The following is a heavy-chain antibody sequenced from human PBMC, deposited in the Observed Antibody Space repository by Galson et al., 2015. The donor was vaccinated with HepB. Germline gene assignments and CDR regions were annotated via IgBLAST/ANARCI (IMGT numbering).Heavy chain of an antibody. D-gene: IGHD3-22*01. CDR3: ARAGGGGYSTMTFDY. CDR2: IYYSGST. Sequence: SLTCTVSGGSISSGSYYWGWIRQPPGKGLEWIGSIYYSGSTYYNPSLKSRVTISVDTSKNQFSLKLTSVTAADTAVYYCARAGGGGYSTMTFDYWGQGTLVTVSS. J-gene: IGHJ4*02. V-gene: IGHV4-39*07. CDR1: GGSISSGSYY.